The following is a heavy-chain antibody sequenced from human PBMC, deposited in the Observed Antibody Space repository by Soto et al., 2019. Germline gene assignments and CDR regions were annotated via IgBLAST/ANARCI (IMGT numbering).Heavy chain of an antibody. CDR2: ISGSGGST. D-gene: IGHD2-8*01. CDR1: GFTFSSYA. J-gene: IGHJ3*02. Sequence: PGGSLRLSCAASGFTFSSYAMSWVRQAPGKGLEWVSAISGSGGSTYYADSVKGRFTISRDNSKNTLYLQMNSLRAEDTAVYYCAKEILMKRILYPDAFDIWGQGTMVTVSS. CDR3: AKEILMKRILYPDAFDI. V-gene: IGHV3-23*01.